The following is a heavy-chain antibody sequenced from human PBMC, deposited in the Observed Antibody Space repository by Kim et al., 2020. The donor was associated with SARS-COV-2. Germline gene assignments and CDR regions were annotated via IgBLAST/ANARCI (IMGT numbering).Heavy chain of an antibody. CDR3: AKDWCSAGSCFPFDY. CDR1: GFTFSSYG. Sequence: GGSLRLSCAASGFTFSSYGMHWVRQAPGKGLEWVAVISYDGSNKYYADSVKGRFTISRDNSKNTLYLQMNSLRAEDTAVYYCAKDWCSAGSCFPFDYWGQGTLVTVSS. J-gene: IGHJ4*02. CDR2: ISYDGSNK. V-gene: IGHV3-30*18. D-gene: IGHD2-15*01.